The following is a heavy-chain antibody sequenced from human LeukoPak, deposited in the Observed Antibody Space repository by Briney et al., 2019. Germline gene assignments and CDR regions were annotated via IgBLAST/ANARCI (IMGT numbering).Heavy chain of an antibody. Sequence: PGGSLRLSCTVSGFTFGGHWMNWVRQAPGKGLEWVSYISSSSSTIYYADSVKGRFTISRDNAKNSLYLQMNSLRAEDTAVYYCAVAGGDCSSTSCQPKYWGQGTLVTVSS. J-gene: IGHJ4*02. V-gene: IGHV3-48*01. CDR3: AVAGGDCSSTSCQPKY. CDR2: ISSSSSTI. CDR1: GFTFGGHW. D-gene: IGHD2-2*01.